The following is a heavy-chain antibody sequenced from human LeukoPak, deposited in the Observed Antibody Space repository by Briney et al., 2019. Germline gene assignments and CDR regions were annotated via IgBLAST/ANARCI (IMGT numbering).Heavy chain of an antibody. CDR1: GFTFSSYD. CDR3: ARRTYVDY. J-gene: IGHJ4*02. CDR2: ISTSGGST. D-gene: IGHD3-16*01. Sequence: GGSLRLSCAASGFTFSSYDMIWVRQAPGKGLGWVSYISTSGGSTNYADSVKGRFTISRDNAKNSLYLQMNSLRAEDTALYYCARRTYVDYWGQGTLVTVSS. V-gene: IGHV3-48*03.